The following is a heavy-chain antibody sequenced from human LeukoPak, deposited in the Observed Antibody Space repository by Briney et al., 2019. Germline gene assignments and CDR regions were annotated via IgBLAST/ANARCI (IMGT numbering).Heavy chain of an antibody. CDR3: ASLPAARLISGAFDI. D-gene: IGHD1-20*01. Sequence: KPSETLSLTCTVSGGSISSYYWSWIRQPPGKGLEWIGYIYYSGSTNYNPSLKSRVTISVDTSKNQFSLKLSSVTAADTALYYCASLPAARLISGAFDIWGQGTMVTVSS. J-gene: IGHJ3*02. CDR1: GGSISSYY. V-gene: IGHV4-59*01. CDR2: IYYSGST.